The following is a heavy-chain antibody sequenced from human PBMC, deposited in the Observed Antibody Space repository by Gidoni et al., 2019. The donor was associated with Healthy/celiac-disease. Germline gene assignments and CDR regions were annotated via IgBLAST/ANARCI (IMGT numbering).Heavy chain of an antibody. V-gene: IGHV6-1*01. CDR1: GDSVSSNSAA. Sequence: QVQLQQSGPGLVKPSQTLSLTCAISGDSVSSNSAAWNWIRQSPSRGLEWLGRTYYRSKWYNDYAVSVKSRITINPDTSKNQFSLQLNSVTPEDTAVYYCARDPVTAIRSFVVSHWYFDLWGRGTLVTVSS. CDR3: ARDPVTAIRSFVVSHWYFDL. CDR2: TYYRSKWYN. J-gene: IGHJ2*01. D-gene: IGHD2-21*02.